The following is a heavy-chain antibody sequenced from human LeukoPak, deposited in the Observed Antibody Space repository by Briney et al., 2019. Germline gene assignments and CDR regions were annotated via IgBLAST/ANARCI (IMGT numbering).Heavy chain of an antibody. V-gene: IGHV4-34*01. Sequence: SETLSLTCAVYGGSFSGYYWSWIRQPPGKGLEWIGEINHSGSTNYNPSLKSRVTISVDTSKNQFSLKLSSVTAADTAVYYCARDPHYSKLDYWGQGTLVTVSS. CDR3: ARDPHYSKLDY. CDR1: GGSFSGYY. D-gene: IGHD4-11*01. J-gene: IGHJ4*02. CDR2: INHSGST.